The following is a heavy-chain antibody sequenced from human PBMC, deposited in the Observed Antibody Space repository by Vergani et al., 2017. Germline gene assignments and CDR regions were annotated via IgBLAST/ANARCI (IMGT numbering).Heavy chain of an antibody. J-gene: IGHJ6*02. CDR2: INPNSGGT. V-gene: IGHV1-2*02. Sequence: QVQLVQSGAEVKKPGASVKVSCKASGYTFTGYYMHWVRQAPGQGLEWMGWINPNSGGTNYAQKFQGRVTMTRDTSISTAYMELSRLRSDDTAVYYCARATPIYDSSGYYLHYYYYYGMDVWGQGP. CDR1: GYTFTGYY. CDR3: ARATPIYDSSGYYLHYYYYYGMDV. D-gene: IGHD3-22*01.